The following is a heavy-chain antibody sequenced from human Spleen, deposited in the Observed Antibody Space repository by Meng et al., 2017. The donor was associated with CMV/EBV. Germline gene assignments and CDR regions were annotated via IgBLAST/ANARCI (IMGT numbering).Heavy chain of an antibody. CDR3: ARVNDYGDPGYFDY. V-gene: IGHV1-69*05. D-gene: IGHD4-17*01. CDR1: GDIFSNYA. CDR2: IMPISASA. J-gene: IGHJ4*02. Sequence: SVKVSCKASGDIFSNYAVSWVRQAPGQGLEWMGGIMPISASANYAQKFQGRVTISTDETTTTVFMDLSSLRFEDTAVYYCARVNDYGDPGYFDYWGQGTLVTVSS.